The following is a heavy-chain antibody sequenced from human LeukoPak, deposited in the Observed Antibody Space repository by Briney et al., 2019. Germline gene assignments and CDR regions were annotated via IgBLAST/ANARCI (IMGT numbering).Heavy chain of an antibody. V-gene: IGHV3-48*03. D-gene: IGHD3-16*01. J-gene: IGHJ4*02. Sequence: GGSLRLSCAASGFTFSSYEMNWVRQAPGKGLEWVSYISNSGSNRYYADSVKGRFTISRDNAKNSLYLQMDSLRVEDTAVYYCARDPEWGALDYWGLGTLVTVSS. CDR1: GFTFSSYE. CDR2: ISNSGSNR. CDR3: ARDPEWGALDY.